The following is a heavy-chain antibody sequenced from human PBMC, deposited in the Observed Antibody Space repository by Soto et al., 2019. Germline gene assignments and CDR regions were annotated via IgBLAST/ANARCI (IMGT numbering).Heavy chain of an antibody. CDR2: IHNSGSS. CDR3: ARHSPTSTVFGIVISLGY. D-gene: IGHD3-3*01. CDR1: GDSISSSPHY. V-gene: IGHV4-39*01. Sequence: SETLSLTCTVSGDSISSSPHYLVWIRQPPGQGLEWIGSIHNSGSSYYNPSLKSRVTVLLDTSNNQFSLRLNSVTAADTAVYYCARHSPTSTVFGIVISLGYWGQGTLVTVS. J-gene: IGHJ4*02.